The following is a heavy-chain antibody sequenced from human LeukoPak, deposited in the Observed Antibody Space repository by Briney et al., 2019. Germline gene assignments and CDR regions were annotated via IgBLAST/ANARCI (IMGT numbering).Heavy chain of an antibody. J-gene: IGHJ4*02. CDR1: GYTFTSYW. V-gene: IGHV5-51*01. CDR2: IYPGDSDT. D-gene: IGHD3-22*01. CDR3: ARLPNYYDSSGYYLDY. Sequence: GESLKISCKGSGYTFTSYWIGWVRQMPGKGLEWMGIIYPGDSDTRYSPSFQGQVTISADKSISTAYLQWSSLKASDTAMYYCARLPNYYDSSGYYLDYWGQGTLVTVSS.